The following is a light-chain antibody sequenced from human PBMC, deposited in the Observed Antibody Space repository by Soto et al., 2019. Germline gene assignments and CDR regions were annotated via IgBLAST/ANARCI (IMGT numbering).Light chain of an antibody. J-gene: IGKJ1*01. Sequence: DVVMTQSPLSLPVTLGQPASISCRSSQSLVHSDGNTYLCWFQQRPGQSPRRLIYKISNRDSGVPDRFSGSGSGTDFTLKISRVEAEDVGVYYCMQGTHWPRTFGQGTKVEIK. CDR3: MQGTHWPRT. CDR1: QSLVHSDGNTY. CDR2: KIS. V-gene: IGKV2-30*02.